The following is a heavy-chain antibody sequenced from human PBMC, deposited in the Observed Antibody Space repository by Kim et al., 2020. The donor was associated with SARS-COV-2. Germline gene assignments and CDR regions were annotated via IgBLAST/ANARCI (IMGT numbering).Heavy chain of an antibody. D-gene: IGHD3-10*01. V-gene: IGHV3-21*01. Sequence: GGSLRLSCVVSGFTFSSHDMNWVRQTPGKGLEWVSSINTISSYIYYADSVRGRFTISRDNARSSLHLQMNSLRAEDTAVYYCARGITYSYGSGSYFPSDVWGQGTTVTVS. J-gene: IGHJ6*02. CDR3: ARGITYSYGSGSYFPSDV. CDR1: GFTFSSHD. CDR2: INTISSYI.